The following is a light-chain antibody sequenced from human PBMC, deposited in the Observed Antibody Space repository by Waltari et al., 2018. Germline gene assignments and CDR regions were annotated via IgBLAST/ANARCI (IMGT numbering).Light chain of an antibody. V-gene: IGLV2-14*01. J-gene: IGLJ2*01. CDR2: DVS. CDR1: SSDVGGFKY. CDR3: SAFSSSTTGI. Sequence: QSALTQPDSVSGSPGQSITISCTATSSDVGGFKYVSWYQQYPGKAPKVIIYDVSSRPSGVSNRFSDSKSGNSASLTISGLQAEDEADYYCSAFSSSTTGIFGGGTRVTVL.